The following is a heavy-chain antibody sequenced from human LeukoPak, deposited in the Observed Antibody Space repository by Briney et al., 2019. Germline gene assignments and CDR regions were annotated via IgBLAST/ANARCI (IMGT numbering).Heavy chain of an antibody. CDR2: INTNTGNP. CDR1: GYTFTSYP. Sequence: ASVKVSCKASGYTFTSYPMNWVRQAPGQGLEWMGWINTNTGNPTYAQGFTGRFVFSLDTSVSTAYLQISSLKAEDTAVYYCARGTLQQLWATPELDYWGQGTLVTVSS. D-gene: IGHD6-13*01. CDR3: ARGTLQQLWATPELDY. V-gene: IGHV7-4-1*02. J-gene: IGHJ4*02.